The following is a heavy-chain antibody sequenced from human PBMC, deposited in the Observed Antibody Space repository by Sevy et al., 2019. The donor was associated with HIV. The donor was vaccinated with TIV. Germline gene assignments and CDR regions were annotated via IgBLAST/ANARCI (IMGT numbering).Heavy chain of an antibody. J-gene: IGHJ6*02. CDR1: GYTFTSYG. D-gene: IGHD2-15*01. Sequence: ASVKVSCKASGYTFTSYGISWVRQAPGQGLEWMGWISAYNGNTNYAQKLQGRVTMTTDTSTSTAYRGLRSLRSDDTAGYYCARDGYCSGGSCYPNYYYGMDVWGQGTTVTVSS. V-gene: IGHV1-18*01. CDR2: ISAYNGNT. CDR3: ARDGYCSGGSCYPNYYYGMDV.